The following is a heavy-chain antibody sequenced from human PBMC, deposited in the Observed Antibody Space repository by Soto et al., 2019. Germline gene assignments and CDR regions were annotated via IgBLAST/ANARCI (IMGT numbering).Heavy chain of an antibody. CDR1: GGSISSSSYY. V-gene: IGHV4-39*01. CDR3: ARMGDFWSGPGELDP. CDR2: VYYNGFT. D-gene: IGHD3-3*01. J-gene: IGHJ5*02. Sequence: PSETLSLTCTVSGGSISSSSYYWAWNRQSPGKGLEWIGSVYYNGFTYYNPSLKSRVTISVDTSKNQFSLKLTSVTAAGTAVYYCARMGDFWSGPGELDPWGQGTLVTVSS.